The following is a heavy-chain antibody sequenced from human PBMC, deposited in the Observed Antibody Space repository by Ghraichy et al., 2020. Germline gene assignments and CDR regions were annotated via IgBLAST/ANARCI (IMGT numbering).Heavy chain of an antibody. CDR2: IYYSGST. CDR3: ARGLYCSGGSCYSGLFDY. D-gene: IGHD2-15*01. J-gene: IGHJ4*02. V-gene: IGHV4-59*01. Sequence: ESLNISCTVSGGSISSYYWSWIRQPPGKGLEWIGYIYYSGSTNYNPSLKSRVTISVDTSKNQFSLKLSSVTAADTAVYYCARGLYCSGGSCYSGLFDYWGQGTLVTVSS. CDR1: GGSISSYY.